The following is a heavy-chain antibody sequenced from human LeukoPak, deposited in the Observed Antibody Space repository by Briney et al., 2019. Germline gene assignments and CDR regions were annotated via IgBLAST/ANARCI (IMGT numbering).Heavy chain of an antibody. CDR3: ARGPRDYYYDSSGYPHDY. J-gene: IGHJ4*02. D-gene: IGHD3-22*01. CDR1: GFTFSSYS. CDR2: ISSSSSYI. V-gene: IGHV3-21*01. Sequence: GGSLRLSCAASGFTFSSYSVNWVRQAPGKGLEWVSSISSSSSYIYYADSVKGRFTISRDNAKNSLYLQMNSLRAEDTAVYYCARGPRDYYYDSSGYPHDYWGQGTLVTVSS.